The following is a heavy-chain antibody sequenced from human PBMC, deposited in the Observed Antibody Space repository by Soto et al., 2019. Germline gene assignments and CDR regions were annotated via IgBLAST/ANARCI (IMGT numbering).Heavy chain of an antibody. CDR1: GYTFTGYY. Sequence: ASVKVSCKTSGYTFTGYYMHWVRQAPGQGLEWMGWINPNSGGTNYAQKFQGRVTMTRDTSISTAYMELSRLRSDDTAVYYCARERIVEAYYYYYGMDVWGQGTTVTVSS. V-gene: IGHV1-2*02. CDR3: ARERIVEAYYYYYGMDV. CDR2: INPNSGGT. D-gene: IGHD2-15*01. J-gene: IGHJ6*02.